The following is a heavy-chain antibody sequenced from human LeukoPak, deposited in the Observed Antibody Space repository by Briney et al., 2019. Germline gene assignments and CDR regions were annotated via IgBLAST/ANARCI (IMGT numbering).Heavy chain of an antibody. CDR1: GFTFSSYG. CDR2: IRYDGSNQ. D-gene: IGHD6-13*01. J-gene: IGHJ4*02. V-gene: IGHV3-30*02. Sequence: GGSLRLSCAASGFTFSSYGMHWVRQAPGKGLEWVAFIRYDGSNQYSADSVKGRFTISRDNSKNTLYLQMNSLRAEDTAVYYCAKGHFGSSWPYYIDYWGQGTLVTVSS. CDR3: AKGHFGSSWPYYIDY.